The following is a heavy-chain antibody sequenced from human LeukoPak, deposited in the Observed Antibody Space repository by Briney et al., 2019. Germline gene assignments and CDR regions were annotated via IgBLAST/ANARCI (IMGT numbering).Heavy chain of an antibody. J-gene: IGHJ4*02. Sequence: GESLKISCQVSGYTFTSYWIGWVRQMPGKGLELMGIIYPGDSDTRYSPSFQGQVTISADKSISTAYPQWSSLKASDTAMYYCARLFYGDYYFDYWGQGTLLTVSS. CDR1: GYTFTSYW. D-gene: IGHD4-17*01. CDR3: ARLFYGDYYFDY. V-gene: IGHV5-51*01. CDR2: IYPGDSDT.